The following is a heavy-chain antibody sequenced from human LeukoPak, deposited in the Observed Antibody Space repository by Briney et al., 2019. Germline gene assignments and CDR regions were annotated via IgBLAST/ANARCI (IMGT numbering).Heavy chain of an antibody. CDR1: GFTFSDYY. V-gene: IGHV3-11*01. Sequence: GGSLRLSCAASGFTFSDYYMTWIRQAPGKGLEWISYISSGGRTMYYTDSVKGRFTISRDNAKNSLYLQMNSLRAEDTAIYYCARDERLLSFLKWGQGTLVTVSS. CDR2: ISSGGRTM. D-gene: IGHD3-3*01. J-gene: IGHJ4*02. CDR3: ARDERLLSFLK.